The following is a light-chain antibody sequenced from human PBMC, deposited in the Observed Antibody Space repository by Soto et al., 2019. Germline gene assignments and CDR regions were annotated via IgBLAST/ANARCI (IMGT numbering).Light chain of an antibody. CDR1: QSVSSY. Sequence: EIVLTQSPATLSLSPVERATLSCMASQSVSSYLAWYQQKPGQAPRLLIYDASNRATGIPDRFSGSGSGTDFTLTISRLEPEDFAVYYCQQYGSSSWKCGQGTKVDIK. J-gene: IGKJ1*01. CDR2: DAS. CDR3: QQYGSSSWK. V-gene: IGKV3-20*01.